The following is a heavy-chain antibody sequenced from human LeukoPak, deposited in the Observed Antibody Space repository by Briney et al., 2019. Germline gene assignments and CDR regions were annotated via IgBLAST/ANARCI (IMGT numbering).Heavy chain of an antibody. CDR3: ASRLRGSNPFDY. CDR2: ISGSGDTT. Sequence: PGGSLRLSCAASGFSFSNYAMSCVRQAPGKGLEWVSIISGSGDTTYYADSVKGRFTISRDNSKNTLFLQMNSLRAEDTAAYYCASRLRGSNPFDYWGQGTLVTVSS. D-gene: IGHD1-26*01. J-gene: IGHJ4*02. V-gene: IGHV3-23*01. CDR1: GFSFSNYA.